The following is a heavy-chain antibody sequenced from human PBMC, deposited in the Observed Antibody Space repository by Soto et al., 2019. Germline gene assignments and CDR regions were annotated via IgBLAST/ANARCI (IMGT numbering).Heavy chain of an antibody. CDR2: INHSGST. D-gene: IGHD2-15*01. CDR3: AREPSLVVVAATGDGDAFDI. CDR1: GGSFSGYY. J-gene: IGHJ3*02. Sequence: PSETLSLTCAVYGGSFSGYYWSWIRQPPGKGLEWIGEINHSGSTNYNPSLKSRVTISVDTSKNQFSLKLSSVTAADTAVYYCAREPSLVVVAATGDGDAFDIWGQGTMVTVS. V-gene: IGHV4-34*01.